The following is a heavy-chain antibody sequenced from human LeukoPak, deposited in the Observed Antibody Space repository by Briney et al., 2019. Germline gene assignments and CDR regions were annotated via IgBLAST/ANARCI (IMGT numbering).Heavy chain of an antibody. Sequence: SETLSLTCTVSGDSISSSSYYWGWIRQPPGKGLEWIGNIYYSGSTNYNPSLKSRVTISVDTSKNQFSLKLSSVTAADTAVYFCARGPYSYDSSGAFDIWGQGTMVTVSS. CDR1: GDSISSSSYY. CDR2: IYYSGST. D-gene: IGHD3-22*01. CDR3: ARGPYSYDSSGAFDI. J-gene: IGHJ3*02. V-gene: IGHV4-39*07.